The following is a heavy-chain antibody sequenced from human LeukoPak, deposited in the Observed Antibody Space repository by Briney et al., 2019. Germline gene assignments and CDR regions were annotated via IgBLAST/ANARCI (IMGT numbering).Heavy chain of an antibody. D-gene: IGHD3-22*01. CDR1: GFTFSSYG. V-gene: IGHV3-30*18. CDR3: AKVYYYDSSGYSDAFDI. J-gene: IGHJ3*02. CDR2: ISYDGSNK. Sequence: GGSLRLSCAASGFTFSSYGMHWVRQAPGKGLEWVAVISYDGSNKYYADSVKGRFAISRDNSKNTLYLQMNSLRAEDTAVYYCAKVYYYDSSGYSDAFDIWGQGTMATVSS.